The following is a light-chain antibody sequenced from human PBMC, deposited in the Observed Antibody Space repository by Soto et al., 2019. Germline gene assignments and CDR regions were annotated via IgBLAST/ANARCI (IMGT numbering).Light chain of an antibody. J-gene: IGLJ1*01. CDR3: SSFTNRFTFV. CDR1: RSDVGAYNY. V-gene: IGLV2-14*01. CDR2: EVT. Sequence: QSALTLAASVSGSPGQSIAISCTGTRSDVGAYNYVSWYQQHPGKAPKLMISEVTNRPAGVSDRFSGSKSGNTASRTSSGLQAEDEADYYCSSFTNRFTFVFGTGTKVTVL.